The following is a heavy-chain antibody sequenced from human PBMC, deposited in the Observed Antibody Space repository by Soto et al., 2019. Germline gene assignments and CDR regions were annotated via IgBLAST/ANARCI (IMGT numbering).Heavy chain of an antibody. CDR3: ARVSGYYLPDY. CDR2: INAGNGNT. J-gene: IGHJ4*02. CDR1: GYTFTSYA. D-gene: IGHD5-12*01. Sequence: GASVKVSCKASGYTFTSYAMHWVRQAPGQRLEWMGWINAGNGNTKYSQKFQGGVTITRDTSASTAYMELSSLRSEDTAVYYCARVSGYYLPDYWGQGTLVTVSS. V-gene: IGHV1-3*01.